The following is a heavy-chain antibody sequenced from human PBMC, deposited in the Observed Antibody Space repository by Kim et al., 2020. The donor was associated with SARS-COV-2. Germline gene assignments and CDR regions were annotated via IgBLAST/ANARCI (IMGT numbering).Heavy chain of an antibody. CDR1: GYTLTELS. D-gene: IGHD3-22*01. J-gene: IGHJ4*02. CDR3: ATDRHYDSSGLEFDY. V-gene: IGHV1-24*01. CDR2: FDPEDGET. Sequence: ASVKVSCKVSGYTLTELSMHWVRQAPGKGLEWMGGFDPEDGETIYAQKFKGRVTMTEDTSTDTAYMELSSLRSEDTAVYYCATDRHYDSSGLEFDYWGQGTLVTVSS.